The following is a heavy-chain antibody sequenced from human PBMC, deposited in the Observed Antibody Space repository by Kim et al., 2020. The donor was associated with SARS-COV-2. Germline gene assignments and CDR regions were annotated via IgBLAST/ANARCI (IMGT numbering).Heavy chain of an antibody. Sequence: GGSLRLSCAASGFTFSSYAMHWVRQAPGKGLEWVSVISYDGSNKYYADSVKGRFTISRDNSKNTLYLQMNSLRAEDTAVYYCARGRTGGCWGYFDYWGQGTLVTVSS. CDR1: GFTFSSYA. V-gene: IGHV3-30*04. CDR3: ARGRTGGCWGYFDY. D-gene: IGHD3-16*01. J-gene: IGHJ4*02. CDR2: ISYDGSNK.